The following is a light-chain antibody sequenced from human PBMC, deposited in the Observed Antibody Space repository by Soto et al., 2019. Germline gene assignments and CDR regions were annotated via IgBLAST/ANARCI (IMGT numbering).Light chain of an antibody. CDR3: SSYTSSSTQV. J-gene: IGLJ1*01. Sequence: QSVLTQPASVSGSPGQSITISCTGTSSDGGGYNYVSWYQQHPGKAPKLMIYDISNRPSGVSNRFSGSKSGNTASLTISGLQTDDEADYYCSSYTSSSTQVFGTGTKVTVL. CDR2: DIS. V-gene: IGLV2-14*01. CDR1: SSDGGGYNY.